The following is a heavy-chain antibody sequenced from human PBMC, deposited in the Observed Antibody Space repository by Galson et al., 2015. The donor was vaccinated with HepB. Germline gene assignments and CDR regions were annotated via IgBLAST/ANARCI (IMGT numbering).Heavy chain of an antibody. D-gene: IGHD3-10*01. V-gene: IGHV3-7*01. CDR2: IRGAGIVS. CDR1: GFTFNYHA. J-gene: IGHJ4*02. CDR3: SREMTGSYSD. Sequence: SLRLSCAASGFTFNYHAMNWVRQAPGKGLEWVANIRGAGIVSYSAESVRGRFTISRDNAKNSLYLQMNGLRVDETAVYYCSREMTGSYSDWGQGTLVTVSS.